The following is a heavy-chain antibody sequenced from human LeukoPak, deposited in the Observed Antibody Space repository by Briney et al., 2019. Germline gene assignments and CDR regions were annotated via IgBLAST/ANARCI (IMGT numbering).Heavy chain of an antibody. Sequence: PSETLSLTCAVYGGSFSGYYWSWIRQPPGKGLEWIGEINHSGSTNYNPSLKSRVTISVDTSKNQFSLKLSSVTAADTAVYYCARGLYCSSGSCYSRITRFDPWGQGTLVTVSS. D-gene: IGHD2-15*01. V-gene: IGHV4-34*01. CDR2: INHSGST. J-gene: IGHJ5*02. CDR3: ARGLYCSSGSCYSRITRFDP. CDR1: GGSFSGYY.